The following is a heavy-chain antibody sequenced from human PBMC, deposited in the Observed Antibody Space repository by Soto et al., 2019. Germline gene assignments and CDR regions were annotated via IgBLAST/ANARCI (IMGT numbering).Heavy chain of an antibody. D-gene: IGHD3-22*01. V-gene: IGHV4-31*03. Sequence: SETLSLTCTVSGGSISSGDYYWSWIRQHPGKDLEWIGYIYYSGSTYYNPSLKSRVTISVDTSKNQFSLKLSPVTAADTAVYYCARGATHYYGNSGYSPRYFDYWGQGTLVTVSS. CDR3: ARGATHYYGNSGYSPRYFDY. CDR1: GGSISSGDYY. J-gene: IGHJ4*02. CDR2: IYYSGST.